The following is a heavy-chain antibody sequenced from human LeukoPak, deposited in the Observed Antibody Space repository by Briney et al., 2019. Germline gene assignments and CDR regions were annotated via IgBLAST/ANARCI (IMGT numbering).Heavy chain of an antibody. Sequence: PGGSLRLSCAASGFTFSAHSMNWLRQAPGKGLEWVSSFGTRSTSIYYADSVKGRFAISRDNARNSLFLQMNSLRAEDTAVYYCAREYDEAFDIWGQGTMVTVSS. CDR1: GFTFSAHS. CDR3: AREYDEAFDI. CDR2: FGTRSTSI. V-gene: IGHV3-21*01. D-gene: IGHD2-8*01. J-gene: IGHJ3*02.